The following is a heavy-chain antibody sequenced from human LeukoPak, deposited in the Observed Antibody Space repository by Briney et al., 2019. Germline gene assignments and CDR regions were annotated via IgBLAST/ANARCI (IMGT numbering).Heavy chain of an antibody. CDR1: DGSIGSYY. Sequence: SETLSLTCTVSDGSIGSYYWSWIRQPPGKGLEWIGYVYYGGNTRYNPSLESRVTISEDTSKNQFSLKLSSVTAADTAVYYCASVGRELLSYFQHWGQGTLVTVSS. V-gene: IGHV4-59*08. D-gene: IGHD1-26*01. CDR3: ASVGRELLSYFQH. CDR2: VYYGGNT. J-gene: IGHJ1*01.